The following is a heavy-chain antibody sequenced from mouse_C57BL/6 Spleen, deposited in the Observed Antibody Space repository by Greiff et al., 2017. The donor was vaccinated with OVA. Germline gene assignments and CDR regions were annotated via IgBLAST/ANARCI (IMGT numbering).Heavy chain of an antibody. CDR2: INPNNGGT. CDR1: GYTFTDYY. V-gene: IGHV1-26*01. Sequence: EVQLQQSGPELVKPGASVKISCKASGYTFTDYYMNWVKQSHGKSLEWIGDINPNNGGTSYNQKFKGKATLTVDKSSSTAYMELRSLTSEDSAVYYCARGGYDYDALFDVWGTGTTVTVSS. J-gene: IGHJ1*03. D-gene: IGHD2-4*01. CDR3: ARGGYDYDALFDV.